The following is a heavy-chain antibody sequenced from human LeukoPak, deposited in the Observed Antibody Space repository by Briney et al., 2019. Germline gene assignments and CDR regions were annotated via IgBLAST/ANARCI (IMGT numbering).Heavy chain of an antibody. CDR2: INPSGDRT. J-gene: IGHJ4*02. CDR3: AREEEGGTFDY. D-gene: IGHD3-16*01. CDR1: GYTFISYY. V-gene: IGHV1-46*01. Sequence: ASVKGSCKASGYTFISYYIHWVRQAPGQGLEWVGLINPSGDRTSYAQKFQGRVTMTRDTSAITVYMEVSSLRSEDTAVYYCAREEEGGTFDYWGQGTLVTVSS.